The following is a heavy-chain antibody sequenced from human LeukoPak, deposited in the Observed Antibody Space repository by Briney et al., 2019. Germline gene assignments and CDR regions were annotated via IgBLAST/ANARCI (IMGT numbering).Heavy chain of an antibody. CDR1: GFTFSDYS. CDR3: ARDRSIGRFDY. D-gene: IGHD1-26*01. J-gene: IGHJ4*02. CDR2: ITSGSSNI. Sequence: GGSLRLSCAASGFTFSDYSMNWVRPAPGKGLEWVSYITSGSSNIYYADSVKGRFTISRDNAKNSLYLQMNSLRAEDTAVYYCARDRSIGRFDYWGQGTLVTVSS. V-gene: IGHV3-48*01.